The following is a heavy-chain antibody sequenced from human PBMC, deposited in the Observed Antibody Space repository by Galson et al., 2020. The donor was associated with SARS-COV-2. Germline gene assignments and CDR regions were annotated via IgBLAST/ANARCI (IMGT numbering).Heavy chain of an antibody. J-gene: IGHJ3*02. CDR1: GGTFSSYA. D-gene: IGHD2-21*02. Sequence: SVKVSCKASGGTFSSYAISWVRQAPGQGLEWMGGIIPIFGTANYAQKFQGRVTITADESTSTAYMELSSLRSEDTAVYYCARGYGGNSFDAFDILGQGTMVTVSS. CDR3: ARGYGGNSFDAFDI. CDR2: IIPIFGTA. V-gene: IGHV1-69*13.